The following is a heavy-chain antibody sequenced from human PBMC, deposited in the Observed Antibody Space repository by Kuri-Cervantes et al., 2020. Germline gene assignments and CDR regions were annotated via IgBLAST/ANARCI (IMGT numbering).Heavy chain of an antibody. Sequence: SETLSLTCTVSGGSISSGDYYWSWIRQPPGKGLEWIGYIYYSGSTYYNPSLKSRVTISVDTSKNQFSLKLGSVTAADTAVYYCARNVAAAGSDAFDIWGQGTMGTVSS. J-gene: IGHJ3*02. D-gene: IGHD6-13*01. V-gene: IGHV4-30-4*08. CDR3: ARNVAAAGSDAFDI. CDR1: GGSISSGDYY. CDR2: IYYSGST.